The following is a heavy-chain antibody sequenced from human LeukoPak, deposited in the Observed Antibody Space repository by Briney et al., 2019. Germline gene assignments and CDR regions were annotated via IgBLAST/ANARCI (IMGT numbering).Heavy chain of an antibody. CDR1: GGSISSGSYY. J-gene: IGHJ5*02. Sequence: SETLSLTCTVSGGSISSGSYYWSWIRQPAGKGLESIGRIYTSGTNNYNPSLKSRVTIPVDTSKNQVSLKLSSVTAADTAVYYCAREGLDYDILTGYSPWGQGTLVTVSS. CDR3: AREGLDYDILTGYSP. CDR2: IYTSGTN. V-gene: IGHV4-61*02. D-gene: IGHD3-9*01.